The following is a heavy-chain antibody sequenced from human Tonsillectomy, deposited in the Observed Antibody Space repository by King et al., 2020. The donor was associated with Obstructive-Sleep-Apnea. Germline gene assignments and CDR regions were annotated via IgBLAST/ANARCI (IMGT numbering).Heavy chain of an antibody. CDR2: IYPGDSDI. J-gene: IGHJ4*02. CDR3: AGQGYTRGWAD. CDR1: GYSFTTYW. D-gene: IGHD3-16*02. V-gene: IGHV5-51*01. Sequence: QLVQSGAEVKKPGESLKISCKASGYSFTTYWIGWVRQMPGKGLEWMGIIYPGDSDITYSPSFQGQVTISVDKSIRTAYLQWGSLKASDTALYYCAGQGYTRGWADWGQGTLVTVSS.